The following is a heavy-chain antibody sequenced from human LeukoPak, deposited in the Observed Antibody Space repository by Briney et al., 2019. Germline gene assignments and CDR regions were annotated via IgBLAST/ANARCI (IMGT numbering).Heavy chain of an antibody. J-gene: IGHJ4*02. D-gene: IGHD4-17*01. CDR3: AKERGMTTSNYFDY. CDR1: GGSITSYY. CDR2: IYSSGST. Sequence: TSETLSLTCTVSGGSITSYYWSWIRQLPGKGLEWIGYIYSSGSTYYNPSLKSRVAMSLDTSKNQLSLHLSSVTAADTAMYYCAKERGMTTSNYFDYWGQGTPVTVSS. V-gene: IGHV4-59*01.